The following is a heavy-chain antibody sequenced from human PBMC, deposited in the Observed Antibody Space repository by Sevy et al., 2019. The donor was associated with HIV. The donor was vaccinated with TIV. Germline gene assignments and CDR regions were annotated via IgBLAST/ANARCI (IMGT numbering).Heavy chain of an antibody. Sequence: GGSLRLSCAASGFTFSNAWMSWVRQAPGKGLEWVGRIKSKTDGGTTDYAAPVKGRFTISREDSKNTLYLQMNSLKTEDTAVYYCTTGVTPPDYFDYWGQGTLVTVSS. CDR1: GFTFSNAW. D-gene: IGHD2-21*02. CDR3: TTGVTPPDYFDY. CDR2: IKSKTDGGTT. V-gene: IGHV3-15*01. J-gene: IGHJ4*02.